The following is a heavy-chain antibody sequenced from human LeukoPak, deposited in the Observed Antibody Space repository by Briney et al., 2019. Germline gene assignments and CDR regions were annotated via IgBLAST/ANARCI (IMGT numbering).Heavy chain of an antibody. D-gene: IGHD3-9*01. Sequence: GSLRLSCAASGFTFSSYGMNWVRQAPGKGLEWVSYISSSGSTIYYADSVKGRFTFSRDNAKNSLYLQMNSLRAEDTAVYYCARGVRTGYFDWLRFDYWGQGTLVTVSS. J-gene: IGHJ4*02. CDR2: ISSSGSTI. V-gene: IGHV3-48*04. CDR1: GFTFSSYG. CDR3: ARGVRTGYFDWLRFDY.